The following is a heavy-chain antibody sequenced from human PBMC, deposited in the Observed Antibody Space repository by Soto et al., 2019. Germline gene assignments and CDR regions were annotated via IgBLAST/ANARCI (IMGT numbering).Heavy chain of an antibody. CDR1: GYTFTNYW. Sequence: GESLKISCKGSGYTFTNYWIGWVRQMPGKGLEWMGIIYPGDSDTKYNPSFQGQVTISADKSITTTYLQWSSLKASVTAIYYCAASISYYGMDVWGQGTTVTAP. CDR2: IYPGDSDT. V-gene: IGHV5-51*01. J-gene: IGHJ6*02. CDR3: AASISYYGMDV.